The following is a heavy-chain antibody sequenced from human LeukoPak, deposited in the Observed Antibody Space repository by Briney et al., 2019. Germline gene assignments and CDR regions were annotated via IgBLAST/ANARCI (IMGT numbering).Heavy chain of an antibody. V-gene: IGHV4-34*01. D-gene: IGHD6-19*01. CDR3: ARRSYSSGWYHFDY. Sequence: SETLSLTCAVYGGSFSGYYWSWIRQPPGKGLEWIGEINHSGSTYYNPSLKSRVTISVDTSKNQFSLKLSSVTAADTAVYYCARRSYSSGWYHFDYWGQGTLVTVSS. J-gene: IGHJ4*02. CDR2: INHSGST. CDR1: GGSFSGYY.